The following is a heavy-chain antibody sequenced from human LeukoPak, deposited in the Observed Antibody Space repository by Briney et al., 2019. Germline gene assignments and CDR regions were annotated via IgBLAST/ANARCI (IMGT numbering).Heavy chain of an antibody. J-gene: IGHJ6*03. D-gene: IGHD4-11*01. CDR2: VDHTGST. V-gene: IGHV4-38-2*02. Sequence: SETLSLTCSVSGYSISSGYYWGWIRQPPGKGLEWIGYVDHTGSTKFNPSLNGRVSISRDTSNNFFSLRLRSVTAADTAVYFCARGRVSSSTWYSTYYYFFYMDFWGKGTTVTVSS. CDR1: GYSISSGYY. CDR3: ARGRVSSSTWYSTYYYFFYMDF.